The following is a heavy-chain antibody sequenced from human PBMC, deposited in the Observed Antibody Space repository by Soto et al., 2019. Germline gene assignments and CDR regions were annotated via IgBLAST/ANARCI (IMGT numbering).Heavy chain of an antibody. CDR3: ARNNWNVLHPNDAFDI. CDR1: GGSISSGGYS. J-gene: IGHJ3*02. CDR2: IYHSGST. D-gene: IGHD1-20*01. V-gene: IGHV4-30-2*01. Sequence: SETLSLTCAVSGGSISSGGYSWSWIRQPPGKGLEWIGYIYHSGSTYYNPSLKSRVTISVDTSKNQFSLKLSSVTAADTAVYYCARNNWNVLHPNDAFDIWGQGTMVTVSS.